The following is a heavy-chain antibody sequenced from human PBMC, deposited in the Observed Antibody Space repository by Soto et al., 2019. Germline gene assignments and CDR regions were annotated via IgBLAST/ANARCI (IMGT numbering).Heavy chain of an antibody. D-gene: IGHD2-21*02. J-gene: IGHJ5*02. CDR2: ISHDGSYR. CDR3: AKDPDCDLNWFDP. V-gene: IGHV3-30*18. CDR1: GFTFSNSA. Sequence: QPGGSLRLSCAASGFTFSNSAMVWVRQAPGKGLEWVALISHDGSYRYYADSVKGRFTISRDNSKNILYLQMNSLRADDTAVYYCAKDPDCDLNWFDPWGQGTLVTVSS.